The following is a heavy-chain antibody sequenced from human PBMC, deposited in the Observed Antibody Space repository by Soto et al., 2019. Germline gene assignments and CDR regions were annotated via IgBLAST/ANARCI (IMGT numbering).Heavy chain of an antibody. Sequence: VKVSCKASGYTFTNYGISWVRQAPGQGLEWMGWISAYNGNADFAQNLQDRVTMTADTSTTIAYMELRSLTSDDTAVYYCARVGTYCTGISCFDYWGQGTQVTVSS. V-gene: IGHV1-18*01. CDR1: GYTFTNYG. J-gene: IGHJ4*02. CDR3: ARVGTYCTGISCFDY. CDR2: ISAYNGNA. D-gene: IGHD2-8*02.